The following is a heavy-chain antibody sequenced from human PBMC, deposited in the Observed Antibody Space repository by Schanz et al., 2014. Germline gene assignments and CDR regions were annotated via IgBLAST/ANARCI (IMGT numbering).Heavy chain of an antibody. CDR2: ISGSGRDT. Sequence: EVQLVESGGGLVQPGGSLRLSCAASGYTFSSNAMSWVRQAPGKGLEWVSTISGSGRDTYYAASVKGRFTISRDNSKNTLSLQMNRLRAEDTAVYYCAKDGEIWSGYPEYFDSWGQGTLVTVSS. CDR3: AKDGEIWSGYPEYFDS. CDR1: GYTFSSNA. J-gene: IGHJ4*02. V-gene: IGHV3-23*04. D-gene: IGHD3-3*01.